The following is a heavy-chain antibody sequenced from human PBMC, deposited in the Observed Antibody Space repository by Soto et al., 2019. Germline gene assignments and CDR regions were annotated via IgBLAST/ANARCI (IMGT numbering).Heavy chain of an antibody. V-gene: IGHV3-23*01. J-gene: IGHJ4*02. CDR2: ITGSGDYT. CDR3: AKRTTSSFDY. CDR1: GFTFSIYN. Sequence: EVQLLESGGGLVQPGGSLRLSCVASGFTFSIYNMNWVRQAPGKGLEWVSVITGSGDYTKYADSVRGPCTISSDNSKKALYLHMNSLRGEDTAVYFCAKRTTSSFDYWAQGALVTVSS. D-gene: IGHD1-1*01.